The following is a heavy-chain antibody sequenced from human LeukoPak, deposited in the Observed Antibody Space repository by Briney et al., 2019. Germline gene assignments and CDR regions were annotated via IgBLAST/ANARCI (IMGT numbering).Heavy chain of an antibody. J-gene: IGHJ4*02. CDR3: VKRDHDSSGSYYFDF. CDR1: GFTFSSSA. V-gene: IGHV3-23*01. CDR2: INTNGGTT. D-gene: IGHD3-22*01. Sequence: GGSLRLSCSASGFTFSSSAMGWVRQAPGKGLEWVSVINTNGGTTYYADSVKGRFTVSRDNSKNTLFLQLSSLRADDPAVYYCVKRDHDSSGSYYFDFWGQGTLVTVSS.